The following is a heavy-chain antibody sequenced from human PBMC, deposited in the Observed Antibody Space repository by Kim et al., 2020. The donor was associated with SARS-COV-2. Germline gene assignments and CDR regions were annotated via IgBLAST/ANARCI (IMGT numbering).Heavy chain of an antibody. CDR2: ISFSSTDI. CDR3: VRDSHGAVADSR. CDR1: GFTFSTSN. D-gene: IGHD6-19*01. Sequence: GGSLRLSCAASGFTFSTSNMNWVRQAPGKGLEWVSFISFSSTDIYYADSMKGRFTISRDNAKNSLYLQMNSLRGEDTAVYYCVRDSHGAVADSRWGQGTLVTVSP. V-gene: IGHV3-21*01. J-gene: IGHJ4*02.